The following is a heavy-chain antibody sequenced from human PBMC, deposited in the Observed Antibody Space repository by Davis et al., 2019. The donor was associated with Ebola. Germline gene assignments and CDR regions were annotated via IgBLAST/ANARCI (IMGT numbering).Heavy chain of an antibody. V-gene: IGHV3-21*01. CDR3: ARPSGSYPNHLFDY. Sequence: GSLRLSCTASGFTFSSYSMNWVRQAPGKGLEWVSSISSSSSYIYYADSVKGRFTISRDNAKNSLYLQMNSLRAEDTAVYYCARPSGSYPNHLFDYWGQGTLVTVSS. J-gene: IGHJ4*02. CDR1: GFTFSSYS. CDR2: ISSSSSYI. D-gene: IGHD1-26*01.